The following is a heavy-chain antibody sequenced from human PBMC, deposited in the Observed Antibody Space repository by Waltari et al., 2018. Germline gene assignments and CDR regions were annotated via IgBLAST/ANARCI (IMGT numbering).Heavy chain of an antibody. CDR1: GGSISSSS. CDR3: ARDREYSGYDYGYFDY. D-gene: IGHD5-12*01. Sequence: QLQLQESGPGLVKPSETLSLTCTVSGGSISSSSYYWGWIRQPPGKGLEWVAVISYDGSNKYYADAVKGRFTISRDNSKNTLYLQMNSLRAEDTAVYYCARDREYSGYDYGYFDYWGQGTLVTVSS. V-gene: IGHV3-30-3*01. J-gene: IGHJ4*02. CDR2: ISYDGSNK.